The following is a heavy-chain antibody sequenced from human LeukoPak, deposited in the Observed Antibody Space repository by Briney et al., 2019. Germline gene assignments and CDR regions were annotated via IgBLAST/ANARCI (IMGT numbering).Heavy chain of an antibody. CDR1: GGSISSYY. CDR3: AREGGFSSGYLNNWFDP. CDR2: IYYSGRT. J-gene: IGHJ5*02. V-gene: IGHV4-59*01. Sequence: SETLSLTCTVSGGSISSYYWSWIRQPPGKGLEGIGYIYYSGRTNYNPSLKSRVTISVDTSKNQFSLKLSSVTAADTAVYYCAREGGFSSGYLNNWFDPWGQGTLVTVSS. D-gene: IGHD3-22*01.